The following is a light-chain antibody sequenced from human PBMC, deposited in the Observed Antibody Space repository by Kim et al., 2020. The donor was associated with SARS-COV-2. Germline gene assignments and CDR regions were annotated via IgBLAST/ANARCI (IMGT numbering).Light chain of an antibody. V-gene: IGKV3-15*01. Sequence: VSPGERAPLSCRASQSVSSNLAWYQQKPGPAPRLLIYGASPGATGIPARFSGSGSGTEFTLSISSLQSEDFAVYYCQQYTNWPRTFGQGTKVDIK. CDR2: GAS. J-gene: IGKJ1*01. CDR3: QQYTNWPRT. CDR1: QSVSSN.